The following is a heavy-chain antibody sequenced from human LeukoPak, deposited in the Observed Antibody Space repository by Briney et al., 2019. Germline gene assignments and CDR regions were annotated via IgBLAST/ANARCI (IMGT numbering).Heavy chain of an antibody. J-gene: IGHJ4*02. V-gene: IGHV1-69*04. CDR1: GGTFSSYT. D-gene: IGHD6-19*01. Sequence: SVKVSCKASGGTFSSYTISWVRQAPGQGLEWMGRIIPILGIANYAQKFQGRVTITADKSTSTAYMELSSLRSEGTAVYYCAREVSSGWYGSPSFDYWGQGTLVTVSS. CDR2: IIPILGIA. CDR3: AREVSSGWYGSPSFDY.